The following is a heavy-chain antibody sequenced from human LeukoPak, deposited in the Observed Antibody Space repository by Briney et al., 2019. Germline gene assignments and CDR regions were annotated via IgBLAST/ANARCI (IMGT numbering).Heavy chain of an antibody. Sequence: GGSLRPSCAASGFTFSSYSMNWVRQAPGKGLEWVSSISSSSSYIYYADSVKGRFTISRDNAKNSLYLQMNSLRAEDTAVCYCARAYYYDSSGYYDGYWGQGTLVTVSS. D-gene: IGHD3-22*01. CDR3: ARAYYYDSSGYYDGY. CDR1: GFTFSSYS. J-gene: IGHJ4*02. CDR2: ISSSSSYI. V-gene: IGHV3-21*01.